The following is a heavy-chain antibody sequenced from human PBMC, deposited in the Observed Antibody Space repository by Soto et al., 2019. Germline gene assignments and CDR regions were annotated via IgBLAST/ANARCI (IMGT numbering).Heavy chain of an antibody. CDR1: GFTFSSYA. Sequence: GGSLRLSCAASGFTFSSYAMNWVRQAPGKGLEWVSVISGSGGSTYYADSVKGRFTISRDNSKNTLYLQMNSLRVEDTAVYYCASRSSGWYFDYWGQGTLLTVSS. J-gene: IGHJ4*02. D-gene: IGHD6-19*01. V-gene: IGHV3-23*01. CDR2: ISGSGGST. CDR3: ASRSSGWYFDY.